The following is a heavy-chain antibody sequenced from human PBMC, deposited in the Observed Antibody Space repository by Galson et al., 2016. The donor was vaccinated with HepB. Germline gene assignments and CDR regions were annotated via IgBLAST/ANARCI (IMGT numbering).Heavy chain of an antibody. Sequence: PALVKPTQTPTLTCNFSGFSLTTFGVGVGWLRQPPGKPLEWLALIYWDDDTRYSPSLKSRLTLTKDTSKNQVVLSVTNMDTVDTATYYCARSDRYSFDDWGQGTLVTVSS. D-gene: IGHD1-14*01. CDR2: IYWDDDT. V-gene: IGHV2-5*02. J-gene: IGHJ4*02. CDR1: GFSLTTFGVG. CDR3: ARSDRYSFDD.